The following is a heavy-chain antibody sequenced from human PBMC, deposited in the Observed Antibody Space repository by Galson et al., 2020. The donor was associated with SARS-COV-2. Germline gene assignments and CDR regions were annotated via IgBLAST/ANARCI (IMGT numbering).Heavy chain of an antibody. CDR3: ARQSLSYYFYAMDV. J-gene: IGHJ6*02. Sequence: ETSETLSLTCTVSGGSISSSSYYWGWIRQPPGKGLEWIGSIYYSGSTYYNPSLKSRVTISVDMSKTQFSLNLSSVTAADTAVYYCARQSLSYYFYAMDVWGQGTTVTVSS. CDR1: GGSISSSSYY. V-gene: IGHV4-39*01. CDR2: IYYSGST.